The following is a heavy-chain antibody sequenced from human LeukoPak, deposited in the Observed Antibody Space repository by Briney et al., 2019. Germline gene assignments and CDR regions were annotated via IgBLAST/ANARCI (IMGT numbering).Heavy chain of an antibody. CDR3: ARPSFNSGSYFDH. D-gene: IGHD3-22*01. CDR1: GFTFSSYW. J-gene: IGHJ4*02. CDR2: IKYDGSDR. Sequence: GGSLRLSCAASGFTFSSYWMSWVRQAPGKGLEWVATIKYDGSDRYYVDSVRGRFTISRDNAKNSLYLQMNSLSGEDTAVYFCARPSFNSGSYFDHWGQGTLVTVSS. V-gene: IGHV3-7*01.